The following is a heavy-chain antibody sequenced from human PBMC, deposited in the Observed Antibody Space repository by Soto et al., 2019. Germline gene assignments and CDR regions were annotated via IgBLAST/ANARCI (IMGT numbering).Heavy chain of an antibody. CDR1: GYTFTQYY. D-gene: IGHD3-3*01. Sequence: ASVKVSCKASGYTFTQYYVHWVRQAPGHGLEWVGIINPKNTNTNYAQKFQGRVTMTRDTPTSTVYLELSSLRSEDTAVYYCAGSGQSDFRSGIGDYWCQGSLVTVSS. CDR2: INPKNTNT. V-gene: IGHV1-46*01. CDR3: AGSGQSDFRSGIGDY. J-gene: IGHJ4*02.